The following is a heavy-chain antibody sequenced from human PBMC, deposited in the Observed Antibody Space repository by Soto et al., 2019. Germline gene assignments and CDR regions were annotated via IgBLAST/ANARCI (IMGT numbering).Heavy chain of an antibody. CDR2: ISAYNGHT. J-gene: IGHJ4*02. D-gene: IGHD3-22*01. Sequence: QVPLMQSGAEVKKPGASVKVSCKASGYTFDTFGISWVRQAPGQGLEWMGWISAYNGHTNYAQNLQGRVTMTTDTSTATAYMELRALTSDDTAVYYCARVAYYFDSSGYSTPRGYFDYWGQGTLVTVSS. V-gene: IGHV1-18*01. CDR3: ARVAYYFDSSGYSTPRGYFDY. CDR1: GYTFDTFG.